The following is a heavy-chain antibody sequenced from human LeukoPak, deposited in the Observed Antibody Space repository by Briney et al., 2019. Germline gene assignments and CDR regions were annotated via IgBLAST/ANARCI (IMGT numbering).Heavy chain of an antibody. CDR1: GDTFTSYY. CDR3: ARVSRRGVPQDWFDP. D-gene: IGHD3-10*01. J-gene: IGHJ5*02. Sequence: ASVKVSCKASGDTFTSYYMHWVRQAPGQGLEWMGIINPSGGSTRYAQKFQGRVTMTRDTSTSTVYMELSSLRSEDTAVYYCARVSRRGVPQDWFDPWGQGTLVTVSS. CDR2: INPSGGST. V-gene: IGHV1-46*01.